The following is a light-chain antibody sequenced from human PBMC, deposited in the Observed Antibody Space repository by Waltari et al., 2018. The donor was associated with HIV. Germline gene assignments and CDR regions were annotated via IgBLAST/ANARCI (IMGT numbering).Light chain of an antibody. J-gene: IGLJ2*01. CDR2: RNN. V-gene: IGLV1-47*01. CDR1: SSNIGSKY. CDR3: AAWDDSLSGPLVV. Sequence: QSVLTQPPSASGTPGQRVTISCSGSSSNIGSKYVYWYQKLPGTAPKLLIYRNNQRPSGAPYRFSGSKSGTSASLAISGLRSEDEADYYCAAWDDSLSGPLVVFGGGTKLTVL.